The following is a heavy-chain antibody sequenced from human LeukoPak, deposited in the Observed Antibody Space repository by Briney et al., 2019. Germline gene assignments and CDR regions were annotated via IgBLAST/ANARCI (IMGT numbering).Heavy chain of an antibody. CDR3: ARLDSAQAFDI. Sequence: SETLSLTCTVSGGSISSSSYYWSWIRQPPGKGLEWIGYIYYSGSTNYNPSLKSRVTISVDTSKNQFSLKLSSVTAADTAVYYCARLDSAQAFDIWGQGTMVTVSS. CDR2: IYYSGST. CDR1: GGSISSSSYY. D-gene: IGHD2-15*01. J-gene: IGHJ3*02. V-gene: IGHV4-61*01.